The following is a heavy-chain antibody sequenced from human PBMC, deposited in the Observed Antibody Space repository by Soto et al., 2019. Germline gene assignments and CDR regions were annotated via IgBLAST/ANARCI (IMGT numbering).Heavy chain of an antibody. CDR3: ARGVGSSPPRY. CDR2: IYDSGSP. D-gene: IGHD1-26*01. CDR1: GGSISAYY. V-gene: IGHV4-59*01. Sequence: TLSLTCTISGGSISAYYWSWIRQPPGQGLEWIGYIYDSGSPYYNPSLKSRVIISADTSKNQISLKLTSATAADTAVYFCARGVGSSPPRYWGRGTLVTVSS. J-gene: IGHJ4*02.